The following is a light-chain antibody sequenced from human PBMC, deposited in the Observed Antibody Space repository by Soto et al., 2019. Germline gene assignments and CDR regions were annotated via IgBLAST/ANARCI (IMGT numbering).Light chain of an antibody. J-gene: IGKJ5*01. CDR1: QGISSY. CDR2: AAS. CDR3: KQSYSTPIT. Sequence: ASTGDRLTITCRASQGISSYLAWYQQKPGKAPKLLIYAASTLQSGVPSRFSSSRSGKAFTLPISSLQPEDFVTYYCKQSYSTPITFGQGTRMEIK. V-gene: IGKV1-8*01.